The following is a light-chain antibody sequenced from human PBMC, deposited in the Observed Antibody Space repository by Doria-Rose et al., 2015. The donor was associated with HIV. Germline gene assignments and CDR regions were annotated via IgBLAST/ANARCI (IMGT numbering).Light chain of an antibody. CDR1: QSLLYTSKNY. V-gene: IGKV4-1*01. J-gene: IGKJ3*01. CDR2: WAS. CDR3: RQYYDTPS. Sequence: DIRMTQSPESLGMSLGERATHNCKSNQSLLYTSKNYLAWYQQMPEQPPKLLIYWASTRQSEVPARFSGSGSGTDFTLTISSLEAEDVAVYFCRQYYDTPSFGPGTTVDIK.